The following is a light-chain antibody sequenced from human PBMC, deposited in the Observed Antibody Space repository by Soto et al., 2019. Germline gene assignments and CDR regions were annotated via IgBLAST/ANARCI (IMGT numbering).Light chain of an antibody. V-gene: IGKV3-20*01. J-gene: IGKJ1*01. CDR2: GAS. CDR3: QQYNNWPRT. CDR1: QSIANND. Sequence: EIMLTQSPGTLSLSPGERATLSCRASQSIANNDLAWYQQKPGQTPRLLIYGASSRATGISDRFSGSGSGTDFTLTISSLQSEDFAVYYCQQYNNWPRTFGQGTKVDIK.